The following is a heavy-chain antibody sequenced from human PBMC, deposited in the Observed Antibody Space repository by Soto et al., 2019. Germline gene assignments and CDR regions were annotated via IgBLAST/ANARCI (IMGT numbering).Heavy chain of an antibody. CDR3: ARGARGYSYG. V-gene: IGHV4-30-4*01. D-gene: IGHD5-18*01. CDR2: IFYSGST. CDR1: GASISSGDYY. Sequence: QVQLQESGPGLVKPSQTLSLTCTVSGASISSGDYYWSWIRQPPGKGLEWIGYIFYSGSTYYNPPLQSRLPTSVNTTKNQFSLNLTSLTAADKAVFYCARGARGYSYGGGRGTPVTASS. J-gene: IGHJ4*02.